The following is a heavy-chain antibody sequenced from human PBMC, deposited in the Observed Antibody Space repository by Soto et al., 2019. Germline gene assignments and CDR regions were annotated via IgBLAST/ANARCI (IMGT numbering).Heavy chain of an antibody. CDR3: ARITILEVGPPYCHS. CDR2: IYYSGTT. J-gene: IGHJ4*02. Sequence: CWRSRINKQPGKGLEWIGYIYYSGTTNYNPSLQRRVTISVGTSKNQFSLKLSSVTAADTAVYFFARITILEVGPPYCHSWGPEPLV. V-gene: IGHV4-59*01. D-gene: IGHD3-22*01. CDR1: CW.